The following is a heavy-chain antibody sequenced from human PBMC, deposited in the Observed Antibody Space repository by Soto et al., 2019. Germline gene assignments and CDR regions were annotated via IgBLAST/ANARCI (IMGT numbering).Heavy chain of an antibody. D-gene: IGHD3-10*01. CDR1: GGTFSSDA. V-gene: IGHV1-69*13. Sequence: ASVMVSRKASGGTFSSDAISWVRQAPGQGLEWMGGIIPIFGTANYAQKFQGRVTITADESTRTEYMELSSLRSEDTAVYYCARDRISYGSGSYYRCYYYGLDVWGQGTTVNDSS. J-gene: IGHJ6*02. CDR2: IIPIFGTA. CDR3: ARDRISYGSGSYYRCYYYGLDV.